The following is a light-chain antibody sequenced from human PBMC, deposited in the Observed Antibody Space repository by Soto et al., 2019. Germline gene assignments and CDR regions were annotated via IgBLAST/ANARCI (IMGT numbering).Light chain of an antibody. J-gene: IGKJ1*01. V-gene: IGKV3-20*01. CDR3: QQYGISPRT. Sequence: EIVLTQSPGTLSLSPGERATLSCRASQSVSSSYLAWYQQKPGQAPRLLIYGASSRATGIPDRFSGSGSGTDFTLTISRLEPEDFAVNYCQQYGISPRTFGQGTKVDNK. CDR2: GAS. CDR1: QSVSSSY.